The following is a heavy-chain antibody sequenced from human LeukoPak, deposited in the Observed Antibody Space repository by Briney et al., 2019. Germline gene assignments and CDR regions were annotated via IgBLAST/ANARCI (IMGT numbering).Heavy chain of an antibody. Sequence: GGPLRLSCAASGFTFSSYWMSWVRQAPGKGLGWVANIKQDGSEKYYVDSVKGRFTISRDNAKNSLYLQMNSLRAEDTAEYYCARYIVVVVAATGFDYWGQGTLVTVSS. CDR3: ARYIVVVVAATGFDY. CDR1: GFTFSSYW. J-gene: IGHJ4*02. D-gene: IGHD2-15*01. V-gene: IGHV3-7*01. CDR2: IKQDGSEK.